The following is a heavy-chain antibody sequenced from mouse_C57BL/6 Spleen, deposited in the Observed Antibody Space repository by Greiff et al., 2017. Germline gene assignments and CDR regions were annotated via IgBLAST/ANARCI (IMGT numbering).Heavy chain of an antibody. J-gene: IGHJ4*01. D-gene: IGHD2-4*01. Sequence: QVQLKESGAELVRPGTSVKLSCKASGYTFTSYWMHWVKKRPGHGIEWIGVIDPSDSYTNYNQKFKGEATLTVDTSSSTAYLPLSSLTSDDSAVYFCARGGLRAGSYYAMDYWGQGTSVTVSS. CDR3: ARGGLRAGSYYAMDY. CDR2: IDPSDSYT. CDR1: GYTFTSYW. V-gene: IGHV1-59*01.